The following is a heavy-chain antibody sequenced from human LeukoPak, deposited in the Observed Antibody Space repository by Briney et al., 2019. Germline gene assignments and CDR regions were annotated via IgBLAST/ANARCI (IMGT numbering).Heavy chain of an antibody. Sequence: GGSLRLSSAASGFTFSSYAMSWVRQAPGKGLEWVSAISGSGGSTYYADSVKGRFTISRDNSKNTLDLQMNSLRVEDTAVYYCAKVTMVGWYFDLWGRGTPVTVSS. CDR3: AKVTMVGWYFDL. CDR1: GFTFSSYA. D-gene: IGHD4/OR15-4a*01. J-gene: IGHJ2*01. V-gene: IGHV3-23*01. CDR2: ISGSGGST.